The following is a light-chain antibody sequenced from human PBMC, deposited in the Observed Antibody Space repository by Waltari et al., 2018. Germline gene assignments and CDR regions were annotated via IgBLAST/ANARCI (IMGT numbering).Light chain of an antibody. J-gene: IGLJ2*01. CDR1: KLGDKY. V-gene: IGLV3-1*01. Sequence: SYEVTQPPSVSVSPGQTASITCSGDKLGDKYACWYQQTPGQSPVLVIYQDSKRPSGIPERFSGSNAGNTATLTISGTQAMDEADYYCQAWDSSTVVFGGGTKLTVL. CDR3: QAWDSSTVV. CDR2: QDS.